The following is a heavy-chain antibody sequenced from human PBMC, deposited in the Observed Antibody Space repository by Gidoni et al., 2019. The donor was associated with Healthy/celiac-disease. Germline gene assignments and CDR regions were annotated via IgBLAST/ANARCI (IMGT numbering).Heavy chain of an antibody. CDR2: ISGSGGST. D-gene: IGHD3-22*01. CDR1: GFTFSSYA. V-gene: IGHV3-23*01. Sequence: VQLLESGGCLVHPGGSLRLYCAASGFTFSSYAMSWVRQAPGKGLEWFSAISGSGGSTYYADSVKGRFSISRDQSKNTLYLQMNSLRAEDTAVYYLSKDTMIVVAAPDASDIWGQATMVTVSS. J-gene: IGHJ3*02. CDR3: SKDTMIVVAAPDASDI.